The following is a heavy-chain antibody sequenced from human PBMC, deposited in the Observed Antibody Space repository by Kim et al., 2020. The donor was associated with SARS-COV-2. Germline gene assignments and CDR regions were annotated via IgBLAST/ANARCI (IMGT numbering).Heavy chain of an antibody. J-gene: IGHJ4*01. Sequence: YHADPSKGRFTSTRDTARNEVYLQMNSLGVEDTAVYYCARDGGVSGLFDYWGHGTLVTVSS. CDR3: ARDGGVSGLFDY. V-gene: IGHV3-48*03. D-gene: IGHD3-16*01.